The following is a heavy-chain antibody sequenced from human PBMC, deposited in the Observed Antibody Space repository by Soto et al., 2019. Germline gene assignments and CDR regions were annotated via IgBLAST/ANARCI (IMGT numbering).Heavy chain of an antibody. V-gene: IGHV4-31*03. Sequence: KTSETLSLTCTVSGGSINSGGYYWTWLRQHPGKGLEWLGYIADFGYTFYNPSLQSRVILSMDTSKSQFSLKLSSATAADTAVYFCARKQAGFFYGIDYWGQGTLVTVSS. CDR1: GGSINSGGYY. D-gene: IGHD3-3*01. CDR3: ARKQAGFFYGIDY. CDR2: IADFGYT. J-gene: IGHJ4*02.